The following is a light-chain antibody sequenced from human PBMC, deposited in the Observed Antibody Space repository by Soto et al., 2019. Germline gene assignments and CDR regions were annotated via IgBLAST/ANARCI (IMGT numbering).Light chain of an antibody. CDR1: SSDVGGYNY. CDR3: NSYTSKSTGV. Sequence: QSALTQPASVSGSPGQSITISCTGTSSDVGGYNYVSWYQHHPSKAPKLIIYEVSNRPSGVSNRFSGSKSGNAASLTISGLPAEDEDDYYCNSYTSKSTGVFGTGTKLTVL. J-gene: IGLJ1*01. CDR2: EVS. V-gene: IGLV2-14*01.